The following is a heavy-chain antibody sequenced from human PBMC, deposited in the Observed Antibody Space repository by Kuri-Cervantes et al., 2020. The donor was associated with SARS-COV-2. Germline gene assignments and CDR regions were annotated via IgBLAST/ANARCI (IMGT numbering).Heavy chain of an antibody. J-gene: IGHJ6*03. V-gene: IGHV3-23*01. Sequence: GESLKISCAASGFTFSSYAMSWVRQAPGKGLEWVSAISGSGGSTYYADSVKGRFTISRDNSKNTLYLQMNSLRAEDTAVYYCAKSGNTPYYYDFWSGYYTDTIDYYYYMDVWGKGTTVTVSS. D-gene: IGHD3-3*01. CDR3: AKSGNTPYYYDFWSGYYTDTIDYYYYMDV. CDR1: GFTFSSYA. CDR2: ISGSGGST.